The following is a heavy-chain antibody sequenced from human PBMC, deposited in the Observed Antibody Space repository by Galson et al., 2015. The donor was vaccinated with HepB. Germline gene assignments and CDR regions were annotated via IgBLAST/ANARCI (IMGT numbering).Heavy chain of an antibody. D-gene: IGHD2-15*01. J-gene: IGHJ4*02. V-gene: IGHV5-51*01. CDR2: IYPGDSDT. Sequence: QSGAEVKKPGESLKISCKGSGYSFTSYWIGWVRQMPGKGLEWMGIIYPGDSDTRYSPSFQGQVTISADKSISTAYLQWSSLKASDTAMYYCARHVQAGYCSGGSCSPHFDYWGQGTLVTVSS. CDR3: ARHVQAGYCSGGSCSPHFDY. CDR1: GYSFTSYW.